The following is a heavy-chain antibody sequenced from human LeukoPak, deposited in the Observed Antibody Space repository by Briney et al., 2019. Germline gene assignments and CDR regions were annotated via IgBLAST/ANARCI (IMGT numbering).Heavy chain of an antibody. D-gene: IGHD3-3*01. V-gene: IGHV3-48*03. CDR2: ISSSGSTI. CDR3: ECGPRGDRDY. CDR1: GVTFSSYA. Sequence: GGSLRVSCAASGVTFSSYARYSVRQALGKGLECVSYISSSGSTIYYADSVKGRFTISRDNAKSSLNLQMNSLRAEDMVVYYWECGPRGDRDYWVQGTLL. J-gene: IGHJ4*02.